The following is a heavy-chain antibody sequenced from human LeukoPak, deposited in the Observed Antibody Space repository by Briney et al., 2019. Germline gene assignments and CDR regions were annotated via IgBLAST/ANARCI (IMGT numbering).Heavy chain of an antibody. V-gene: IGHV3-23*01. CDR1: GSTFSSYA. CDR3: AKIIVVLPSTISNPYYFDY. Sequence: TGGSLRLSCAASGSTFSSYAMSWVRQAPGKGLEWVSGISGSGDSTYYADSVKGRFTTSRDNSKNTLYLQMSSLRAEDTAVYYCAKIIVVLPSTISNPYYFDYWGQGTLVTVSS. J-gene: IGHJ4*02. CDR2: ISGSGDST. D-gene: IGHD2-2*02.